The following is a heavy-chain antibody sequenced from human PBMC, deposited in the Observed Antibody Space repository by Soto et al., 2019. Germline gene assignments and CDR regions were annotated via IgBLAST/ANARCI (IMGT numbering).Heavy chain of an antibody. J-gene: IGHJ5*02. CDR1: GGSISSYH. Sequence: SETLSLTCTVSGGSISSYHWSWIRQSPGKGLEWIGYVFYTGSTKYNPALKRRVTISVDTSKNQFSLKLSSVSAADTGLYYCARSYSGTFYGYDTWGQGILVTVSS. V-gene: IGHV4-59*01. CDR3: ARSYSGTFYGYDT. D-gene: IGHD1-26*01. CDR2: VFYTGST.